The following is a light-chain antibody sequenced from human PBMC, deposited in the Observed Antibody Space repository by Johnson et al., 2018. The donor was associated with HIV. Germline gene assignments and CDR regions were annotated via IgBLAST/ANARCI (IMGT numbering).Light chain of an antibody. V-gene: IGLV1-51*02. CDR3: GTWDSSLSGL. CDR1: SSNIGNNY. Sequence: QSVLTQPPSVSAAPGQKVTISCSGSSSNIGNNYVSWYQQLPGTAPKLLIYENNKRPSGIPDRFSGSKSGTSATLGITGLQTGDEADYYCGTWDSSLSGLFGTGTKVTVL. CDR2: ENN. J-gene: IGLJ1*01.